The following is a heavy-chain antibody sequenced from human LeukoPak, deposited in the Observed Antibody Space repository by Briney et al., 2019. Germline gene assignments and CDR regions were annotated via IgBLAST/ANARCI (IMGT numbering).Heavy chain of an antibody. V-gene: IGHV3-30*02. CDR1: GFSFSSYG. J-gene: IGHJ4*02. Sequence: GGSLRLSCAASGFSFSSYGMHWVRQAPGKGLEWVAFIRYDGSNKYYADSVKGRFTISRDNSRNTMYMQMNSLRAEDTAVYYCAKGVGATVTTMFDYWGQGSLVTVSS. D-gene: IGHD4-17*01. CDR2: IRYDGSNK. CDR3: AKGVGATVTTMFDY.